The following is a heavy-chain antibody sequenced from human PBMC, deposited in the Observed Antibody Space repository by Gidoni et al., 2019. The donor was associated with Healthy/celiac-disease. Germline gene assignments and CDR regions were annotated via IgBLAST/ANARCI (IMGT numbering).Heavy chain of an antibody. CDR2: ISGSGGST. J-gene: IGHJ4*02. CDR3: AKTESRVTTVTTVDFDY. Sequence: EVQLLESGGGLVQPGGSLRLSCAASGFTFSSYAMSWVRQAPGKGLEWVSAISGSGGSTYYADSVKGRFTISRDNSKNTLYLQMNSLRAEDTAVYYCAKTESRVTTVTTVDFDYWGQGTLVTVSS. CDR1: GFTFSSYA. D-gene: IGHD4-17*01. V-gene: IGHV3-23*01.